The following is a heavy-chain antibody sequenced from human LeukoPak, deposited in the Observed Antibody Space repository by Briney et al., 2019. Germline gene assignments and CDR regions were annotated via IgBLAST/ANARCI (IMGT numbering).Heavy chain of an antibody. J-gene: IGHJ2*01. V-gene: IGHV1-8*03. Sequence: GASVKVSCKASGYTFTSYDINWVRQATGQGLEWMGWMNPNSGNTGYAQKFQGRVTITRNTSISTAYMELSSLRSEDTAVYYCARAGYSYGDGISPRAPRRYFDLWGRGTLVTVSS. CDR1: GYTFTSYD. CDR3: ARAGYSYGDGISPRAPRRYFDL. D-gene: IGHD5-18*01. CDR2: MNPNSGNT.